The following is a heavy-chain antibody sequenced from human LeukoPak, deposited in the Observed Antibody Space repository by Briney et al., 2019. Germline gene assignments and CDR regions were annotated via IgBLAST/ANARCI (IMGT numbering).Heavy chain of an antibody. V-gene: IGHV3-30*18. CDR3: AKAAGIAAAGMVDY. CDR2: ISYDGSNK. CDR1: GFTFSSYG. D-gene: IGHD6-13*01. J-gene: IGHJ4*02. Sequence: GRSLRLSCAASGFTFSSYGMHWVRQAPGKGLEWVAVISYDGSNKYYADSVKGRFTISRDNSKNTLHLQMNSLRAEDTAVYYCAKAAGIAAAGMVDYWGQGTLVTVSS.